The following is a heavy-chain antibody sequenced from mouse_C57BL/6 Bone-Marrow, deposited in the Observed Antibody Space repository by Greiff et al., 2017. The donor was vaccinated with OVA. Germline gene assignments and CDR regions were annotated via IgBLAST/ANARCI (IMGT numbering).Heavy chain of an antibody. CDR2: IYPGGGYT. CDR1: GYTFTNYW. Sequence: VKLVESGAELVRPGTSVKMSCKASGYTFTNYWIGWAKQRPGHGLEWIGDIYPGGGYTNYNEKFKGKATLTADKSSSTAYMQFSSLTSEDSAIYYCARRDYDYDGPFAYWGQGTLVTVSA. V-gene: IGHV1-63*01. D-gene: IGHD2-4*01. J-gene: IGHJ3*01. CDR3: ARRDYDYDGPFAY.